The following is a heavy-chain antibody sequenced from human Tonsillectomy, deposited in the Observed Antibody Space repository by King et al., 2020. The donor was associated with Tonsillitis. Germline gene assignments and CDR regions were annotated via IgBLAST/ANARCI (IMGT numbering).Heavy chain of an antibody. CDR1: GDTFASYY. CDR2: INPNGGST. J-gene: IGHJ1*01. V-gene: IGHV1-46*01. Sequence: QLVQSGAEVKKPGASVKVYCKASGDTFASYYMHWVRQAPGQGREWLGMINPNGGSTSYAQKFQGRVTMTRDTSTSTVNIELSSLRSEDTAVYYCARVSKGLLWDSSAYSLSTAGFFHHWGRGTLITVSS. D-gene: IGHD3-10*01. CDR3: ARVSKGLLWDSSAYSLSTAGFFHH.